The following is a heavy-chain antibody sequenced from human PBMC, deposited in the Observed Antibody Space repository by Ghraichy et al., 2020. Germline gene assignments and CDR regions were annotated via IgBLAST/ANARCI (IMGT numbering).Heavy chain of an antibody. CDR2: IKQDGSEK. J-gene: IGHJ6*02. D-gene: IGHD3-16*01. V-gene: IGHV3-7*01. Sequence: ETLSLTCAASGFTFSSYWMSWVRQAPGKGLEWVANIKQDGSEKYYVDSVKGRFTISRDNAKNSLYLQMNSLRAEDTAVYYCASRFGMDVWGQGTTVTVSS. CDR1: GFTFSSYW. CDR3: ASRFGMDV.